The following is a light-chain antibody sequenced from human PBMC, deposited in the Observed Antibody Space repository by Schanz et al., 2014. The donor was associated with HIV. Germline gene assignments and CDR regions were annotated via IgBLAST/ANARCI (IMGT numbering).Light chain of an antibody. CDR2: GNS. V-gene: IGLV1-40*01. CDR1: SSNIGAGYD. Sequence: QSVLTQPPSVSGAPGQRVTISCTGSSSNIGAGYDVHWYQQLPGTAPKLLIYGNSNRPSGVPDRFSGSKSGTSASLVISGLQSEDEADYFCATWDISLSVGVFGGGTKLTVL. J-gene: IGLJ3*02. CDR3: ATWDISLSVGV.